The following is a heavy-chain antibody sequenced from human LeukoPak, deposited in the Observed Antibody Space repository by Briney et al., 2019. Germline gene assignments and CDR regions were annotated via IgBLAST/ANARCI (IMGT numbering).Heavy chain of an antibody. D-gene: IGHD3-22*01. J-gene: IGHJ3*02. Sequence: ASVKVSCKASGYTFTGYYMHWVRQAPGQGLEWMGWINPNSGGTNYAQKFQGRATMTRDTSISTAYMELSRLRSDDTAVYYCARGEGMITMIVVVISAAPEDAFDIWGQGTMVTVSS. V-gene: IGHV1-2*02. CDR1: GYTFTGYY. CDR3: ARGEGMITMIVVVISAAPEDAFDI. CDR2: INPNSGGT.